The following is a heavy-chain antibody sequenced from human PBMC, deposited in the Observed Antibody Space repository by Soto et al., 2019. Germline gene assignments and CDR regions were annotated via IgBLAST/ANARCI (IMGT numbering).Heavy chain of an antibody. J-gene: IGHJ5*02. CDR3: AKAPGRGELLFFRWFDP. Sequence: PGGSLRLSCAASGFTFSSYAMSWVRQAPGKGLEWVSAISGSGGSTYYADSVKGRFTISRDNSKNTLYLQMNSLRAEDTAVYYCAKAPGRGELLFFRWFDPWGQGTLVTVSS. CDR1: GFTFSSYA. D-gene: IGHD1-26*01. V-gene: IGHV3-23*01. CDR2: ISGSGGST.